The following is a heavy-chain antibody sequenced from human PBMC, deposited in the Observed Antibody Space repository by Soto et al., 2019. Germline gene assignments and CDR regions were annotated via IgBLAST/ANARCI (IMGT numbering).Heavy chain of an antibody. Sequence: VQVLESGGGLVQPGGSLRLSCAASGFTFGNYAMHWVRQAPGKGLEYVSAISSNGNSTYYADSVKGRFTISRDNSMNTLYLQMGSPRAEDMAVYYCARDRTAASPSYYMDVWGKGTTVTVSS. CDR1: GFTFGNYA. CDR2: ISSNGNST. V-gene: IGHV3-64*07. D-gene: IGHD6-13*01. CDR3: ARDRTAASPSYYMDV. J-gene: IGHJ6*03.